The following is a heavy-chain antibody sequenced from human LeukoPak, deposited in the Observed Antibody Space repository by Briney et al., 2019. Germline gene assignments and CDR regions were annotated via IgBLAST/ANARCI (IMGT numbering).Heavy chain of an antibody. CDR2: ISAYNGDT. CDR3: IKGFEY. CDR1: GYTFTNYA. Sequence: GASVKVSCKASGYTFTNYAFTWVRQAPGQGLEWMGWISAYNGDTNYAQILQGRVTLTADTSTNTAYMELRSPRSDDTAVYYCIKGFEYWGQGTLVTVSS. J-gene: IGHJ4*02. D-gene: IGHD3-10*01. V-gene: IGHV1-18*01.